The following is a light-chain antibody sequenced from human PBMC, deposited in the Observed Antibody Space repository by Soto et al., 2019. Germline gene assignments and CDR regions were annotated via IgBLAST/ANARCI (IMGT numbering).Light chain of an antibody. Sequence: QSALTQPASVSGSPGQSITISCTGTSSDVGGYNYVSWYQQHPGKAPKLMIYVVSNRPSGVSNRFSGSKSGNTASLTISGIQAEDEADYYCSSYTSSSTYVFGTGTKLTVL. J-gene: IGLJ1*01. CDR1: SSDVGGYNY. CDR3: SSYTSSSTYV. V-gene: IGLV2-14*01. CDR2: VVS.